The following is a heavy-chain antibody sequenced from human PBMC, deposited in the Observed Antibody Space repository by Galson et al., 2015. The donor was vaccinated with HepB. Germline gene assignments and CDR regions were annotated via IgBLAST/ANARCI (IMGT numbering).Heavy chain of an antibody. V-gene: IGHV1-69*13. CDR2: IIPIFGTA. CDR1: GGTFYSYA. J-gene: IGHJ6*02. D-gene: IGHD3-22*01. CDR3: ARRNYYDSSSDFHPPGYYYGMDV. Sequence: SVKVSCKASGGTFYSYAISWVRQAPGQGLEWMGGIIPIFGTANYAQRFQGRVTITADESTSTAYMDLSSLRSEDTAVYYCARRNYYDSSSDFHPPGYYYGMDVWGQGTTVTVSS.